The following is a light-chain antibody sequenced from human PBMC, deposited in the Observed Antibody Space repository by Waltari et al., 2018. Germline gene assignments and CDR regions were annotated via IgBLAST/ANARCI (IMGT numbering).Light chain of an antibody. J-gene: IGLJ3*02. CDR1: RGHSSNI. CDR3: ETRGHGTWV. CDR2: VNSDGRH. V-gene: IGLV4-69*01. Sequence: QLVLTQSPSASASLGASVKPTCTLSRGHSSNIIAWLQQQPGQGPRDLMQVNSDGRHRKGDRIPDRFSGSCSGAERYLTLASLQSEDEADFGCETRGHGTWVIGGGTRLTVL.